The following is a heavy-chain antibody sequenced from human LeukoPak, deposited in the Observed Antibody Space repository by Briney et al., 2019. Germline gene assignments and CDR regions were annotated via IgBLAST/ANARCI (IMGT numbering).Heavy chain of an antibody. J-gene: IGHJ4*02. Sequence: SETLSLTCSVSGGSISSLYWSWIRQPPGKGLEWIGEINHSGSTNYNPSLKSRVTISVDTSKNQFSLKLSSVTAADTAVYYCARTETYYYDSSGYYLYDYWGQGTLVTVSS. CDR1: GGSISSLY. CDR2: INHSGST. V-gene: IGHV4-34*01. CDR3: ARTETYYYDSSGYYLYDY. D-gene: IGHD3-22*01.